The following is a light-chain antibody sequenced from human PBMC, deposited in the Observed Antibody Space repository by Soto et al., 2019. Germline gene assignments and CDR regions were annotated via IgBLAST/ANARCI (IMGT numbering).Light chain of an antibody. CDR3: QQYGNSPQT. Sequence: ESVLSHSPCTLSLSPVERATLSCRASQSLSNTTYPASYQHKPGHAPRLLIYGASSRATGIPNRFSGSGYRTDFTPTISRLEPEDLAVYYCQQYGNSPQTSGQGNKV. J-gene: IGKJ1*01. CDR1: QSLSNTTY. CDR2: GAS. V-gene: IGKV3-20*01.